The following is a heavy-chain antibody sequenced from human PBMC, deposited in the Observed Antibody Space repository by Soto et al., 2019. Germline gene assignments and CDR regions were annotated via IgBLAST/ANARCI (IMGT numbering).Heavy chain of an antibody. CDR3: ARSIRGPRRFNGMDV. Sequence: SGPTLVNPTETLTLTCTFSGFSHTSPGMCVSWIRQPPGKALEWLALIERDDDDKYYSTSLKTRLTISKDTRKNQVVLTMANMDPADTGTYYCARSIRGPRRFNGMDVWGQGTTVTV. D-gene: IGHD1-20*01. J-gene: IGHJ6*02. CDR2: IERDDDDK. V-gene: IGHV2-70*13. CDR1: GFSHTSPGMC.